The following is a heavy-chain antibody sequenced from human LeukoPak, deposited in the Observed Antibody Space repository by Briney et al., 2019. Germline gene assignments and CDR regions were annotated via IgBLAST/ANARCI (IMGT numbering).Heavy chain of an antibody. J-gene: IGHJ5*02. D-gene: IGHD5-12*01. CDR2: IYYSGST. CDR1: GGSISSYY. Sequence: PSETLSLTCTVSGGSISSYYWSWIRQPSGKGLEWIGYIYYSGSTNYNPSLKSRVTISVDTSKNQFSLKLSSVTAADTAVYYCARHNRLLWFDPWGQGTLVTVSS. CDR3: ARHNRLLWFDP. V-gene: IGHV4-59*08.